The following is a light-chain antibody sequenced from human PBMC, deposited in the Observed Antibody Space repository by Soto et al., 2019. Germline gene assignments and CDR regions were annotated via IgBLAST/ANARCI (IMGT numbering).Light chain of an antibody. V-gene: IGKV1-5*03. J-gene: IGKJ1*01. CDR3: QHYNSYSEA. CDR2: KAS. CDR1: QTISSW. Sequence: IQMTQSPSTLSGSVGDRVTITCRASQTISSWLAWYQQKPGKAPKLLIYKASTLKSGVPSRFSGSGSGTEFTLTLSSLQPDDFATYYCQHYNSYSEAFGQGTKVAI.